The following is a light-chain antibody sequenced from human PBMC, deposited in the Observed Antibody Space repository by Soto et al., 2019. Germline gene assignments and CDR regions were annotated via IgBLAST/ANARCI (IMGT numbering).Light chain of an antibody. CDR3: QQYACSRT. CDR1: QSISGG. Sequence: DIQMTQSPSILPASVGDRVTITCRACQSISGGLAWFQQKPGKAPKLMIYRASSLESGVPSRFSGSGSGTEFTLTISSLQPDDFGSYYCQQYACSRTFGQGTKVDIK. CDR2: RAS. J-gene: IGKJ1*01. V-gene: IGKV1-5*03.